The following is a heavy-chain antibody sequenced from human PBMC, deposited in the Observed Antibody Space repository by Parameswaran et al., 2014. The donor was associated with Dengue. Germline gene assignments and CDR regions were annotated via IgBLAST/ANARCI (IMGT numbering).Heavy chain of an antibody. CDR2: IYSGGST. CDR3: ARDRRYCSSTSCFIGFDP. Sequence: VRQMPGKGLEWVSVIYSGGSTYYADSVKGRFTISRDNSKNTLYLQMNSLRAEDTAVYYCARDRRYCSSTSCFIGFDPWGQGTLVTVSS. V-gene: IGHV3-66*01. J-gene: IGHJ5*02. D-gene: IGHD2-2*01.